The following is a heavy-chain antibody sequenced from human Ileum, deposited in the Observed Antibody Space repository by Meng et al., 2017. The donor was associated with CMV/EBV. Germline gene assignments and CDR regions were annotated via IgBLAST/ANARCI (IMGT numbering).Heavy chain of an antibody. D-gene: IGHD1-14*01. V-gene: IGHV3-74*03. CDR1: GFTFSNYW. Sequence: GGSLRLSCVGSGFTFSNYWMHWARQVPGKGLVWVSRISSDGTVTTYADSVKGRFTISRDNAENTLYLQMARLRVEDTALYYCAKVSDRNYGFDPWGQGTLVTVSS. CDR3: AKVSDRNYGFDP. J-gene: IGHJ5*02. CDR2: ISSDGTVT.